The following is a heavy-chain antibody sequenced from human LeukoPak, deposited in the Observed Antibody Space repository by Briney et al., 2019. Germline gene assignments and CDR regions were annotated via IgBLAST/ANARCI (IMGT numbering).Heavy chain of an antibody. J-gene: IGHJ4*02. CDR3: ARGKYCSGGSCYRNIDLDY. D-gene: IGHD2-15*01. Sequence: SETLSLTCTVSGGSVSSGSYYWSWIRQPPGKGLEWIGEINHSGSTNYNPSLKSRVTISVDTSKNQFSLKLSSVTAADTAVYYCARGKYCSGGSCYRNIDLDYWGQGTLVTVSS. CDR1: GGSVSSGSYY. CDR2: INHSGST. V-gene: IGHV4-39*07.